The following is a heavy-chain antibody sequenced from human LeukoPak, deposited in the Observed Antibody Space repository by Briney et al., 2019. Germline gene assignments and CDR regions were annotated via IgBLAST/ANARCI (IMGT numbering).Heavy chain of an antibody. CDR1: GYTFTGYY. CDR3: ARDLRLELLPFDAFDI. Sequence: ASVKVSCKASGYTFTGYYMHWVRQAPGQGLEWMGWINPNSGGTNYAQKFQGRVTMTRDTSISTAYMELSRLRSDDTAVYYCARDLRLELLPFDAFDIWGQGTMVTVSS. D-gene: IGHD1-7*01. CDR2: INPNSGGT. V-gene: IGHV1-2*02. J-gene: IGHJ3*02.